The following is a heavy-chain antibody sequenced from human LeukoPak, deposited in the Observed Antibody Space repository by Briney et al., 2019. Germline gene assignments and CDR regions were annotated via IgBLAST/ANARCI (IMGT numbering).Heavy chain of an antibody. Sequence: QAFCNAFSGAFISCYISSWRRPPGERVLGRVGNIYYSGNTNYNPSLKSRVTITVDTSKNQFSLKLSSVTAADTAVYYCARDREAYYYDSSGYYQRGHLFDYWGQGTLVTVSS. D-gene: IGHD3-22*01. J-gene: IGHJ4*02. CDR1: GAFISCYI. CDR3: ARDREAYYYDSSGYYQRGHLFDY. CDR2: IYYSGNT. V-gene: IGHV4-59*01.